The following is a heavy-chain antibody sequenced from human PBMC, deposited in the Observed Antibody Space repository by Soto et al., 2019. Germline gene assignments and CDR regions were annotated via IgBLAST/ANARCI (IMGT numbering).Heavy chain of an antibody. CDR1: GFTFSSYS. D-gene: IGHD6-6*01. J-gene: IGHJ4*02. Sequence: VQLVESGGGLVKPGGSLRLSCAASGFTFSSYSMNWVRQAPGKGLEWVSSISSSSSYIYYADSVKGRFTISRDNAKNSLYLQMNSLRAEDTAVYYCARGGRGSSSSEVYWGQGTLVTVSS. CDR2: ISSSSSYI. CDR3: ARGGRGSSSSEVY. V-gene: IGHV3-21*01.